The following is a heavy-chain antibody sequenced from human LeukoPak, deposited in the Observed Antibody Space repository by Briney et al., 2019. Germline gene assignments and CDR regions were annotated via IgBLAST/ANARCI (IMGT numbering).Heavy chain of an antibody. CDR3: ARDEYYYDSRGYSYYFDY. J-gene: IGHJ4*02. Sequence: SETLSLTCTVSGGSISSYYWSWIRQPPGKGLEWIGYIHYSGSTNYNPSLKSRVTISVDTSKNQFSLKLSSVTAADTAVYYCARDEYYYDSRGYSYYFDYWGQGTLVTVSS. CDR2: IHYSGST. V-gene: IGHV4-59*01. CDR1: GGSISSYY. D-gene: IGHD3-22*01.